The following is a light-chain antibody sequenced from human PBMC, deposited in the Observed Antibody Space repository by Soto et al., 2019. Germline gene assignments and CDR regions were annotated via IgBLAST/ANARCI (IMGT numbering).Light chain of an antibody. CDR3: QQENKWPYT. J-gene: IGKJ2*01. V-gene: IGKV3-15*01. CDR2: GTS. Sequence: EIVMTQSPVATSVSTEERAALACRASQSGSRTFAWYQQRPCQAPRVLLYGTSTRATGVPARFSGSGSGTDFTLSVSSLQSEDFAVYYCQQENKWPYTFGQGTRLEIK. CDR1: QSGSRT.